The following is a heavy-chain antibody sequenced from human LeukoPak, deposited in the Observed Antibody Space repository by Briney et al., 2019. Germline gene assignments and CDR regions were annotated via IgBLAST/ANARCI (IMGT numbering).Heavy chain of an antibody. CDR2: IIPIFGTA. J-gene: IGHJ4*02. CDR1: GCTFSSYA. V-gene: IGHV1-69*13. D-gene: IGHD3-10*01. CDR3: ARESTIYYYGSGSYNY. Sequence: ASVKVSCKASGCTFSSYAISWVRQAPGQGLEWMGGIIPIFGTANYAQKFQGRVTITADESTSTAYMELNSLRSEDTAVYYCARESTIYYYGSGSYNYWGQGTLVTVSS.